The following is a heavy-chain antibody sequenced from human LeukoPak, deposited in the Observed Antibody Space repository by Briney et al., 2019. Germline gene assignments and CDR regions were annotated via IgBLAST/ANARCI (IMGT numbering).Heavy chain of an antibody. V-gene: IGHV3-48*01. CDR2: ISRSSSTI. Sequence: PGGSLRLSCAASGFTFSSYSMNWVRQAPGKGLEWVSYISRSSSTIYYADSVKGRFTISRDNAKNSLYLQMNSLRAEDTAVYYCAKEPWGSSGTYFDYWGQGTLVTVSS. CDR1: GFTFSSYS. J-gene: IGHJ4*02. CDR3: AKEPWGSSGTYFDY. D-gene: IGHD3-22*01.